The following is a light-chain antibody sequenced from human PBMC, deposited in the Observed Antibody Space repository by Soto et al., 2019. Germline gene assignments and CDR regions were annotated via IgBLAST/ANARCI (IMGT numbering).Light chain of an antibody. CDR1: GADFD. CDR2: DND. V-gene: IGLV1-51*01. Sequence: QSVLTQPPSVSGAPGQRVTISCTNIGADFDVLWYQQLPGTAPKLLIYDNDKRPSGIPDRFSGSKSGTSATLGITGLQTGDEADYYCGTWDTSLSAVVFGGGTKLTVL. J-gene: IGLJ2*01. CDR3: GTWDTSLSAVV.